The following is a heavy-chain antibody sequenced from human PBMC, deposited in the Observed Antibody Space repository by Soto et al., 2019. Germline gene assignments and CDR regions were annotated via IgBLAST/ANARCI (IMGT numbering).Heavy chain of an antibody. CDR3: AKVNRVWSRREGYSSSLYGMDV. D-gene: IGHD6-13*01. J-gene: IGHJ6*02. V-gene: IGHV3-30*18. CDR1: GFTFSSYG. Sequence: GGSLRLSCAASGFTFSSYGMHWVRQAPGKGLEWVAVISYDGSNKYYADSVKGRFTISRDNSKNTLYLQMNSLRAEDTAVYYCAKVNRVWSRREGYSSSLYGMDVWGQGTTVTVSS. CDR2: ISYDGSNK.